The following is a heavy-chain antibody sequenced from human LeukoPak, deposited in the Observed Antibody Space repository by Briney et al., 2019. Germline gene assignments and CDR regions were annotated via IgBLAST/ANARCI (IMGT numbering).Heavy chain of an antibody. J-gene: IGHJ4*02. D-gene: IGHD1-26*01. CDR1: GGSVSSYY. V-gene: IGHV4-59*02. CDR3: ARYTGSYGDY. Sequence: SETLSLTCTVSGGSVSSYYWSWIRQPPGKGLEWIGYIFSSGSTNYNPSLKSRATISVDTSKNQFSLKLTSVTAADTAVYYCARYTGSYGDYWGQGTLVTVSS. CDR2: IFSSGST.